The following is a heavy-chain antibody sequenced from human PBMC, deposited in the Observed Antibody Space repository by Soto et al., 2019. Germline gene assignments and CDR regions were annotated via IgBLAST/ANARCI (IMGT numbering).Heavy chain of an antibody. V-gene: IGHV4-39*01. CDR2: IYYSGST. CDR3: ARHTVRPVGPARLDAFDI. Sequence: PSETLSLTCTVSGGSISSSSYYWGWIRQPPGKVLERIGIIYYSGSTYYNPSLKSRVTISVNTSKNQFSLKLSSVTAADTAVYYCARHTVRPVGPARLDAFDIWGQGTMVTVSS. J-gene: IGHJ3*02. D-gene: IGHD3-10*01. CDR1: GGSISSSSYY.